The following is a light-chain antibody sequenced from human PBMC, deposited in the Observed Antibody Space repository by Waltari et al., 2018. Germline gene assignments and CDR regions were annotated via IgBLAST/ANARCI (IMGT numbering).Light chain of an antibody. Sequence: DLVMTQTPLSLSVAPGQPASISCKSRPRLLQSEGKTYLSWYLPKPGQSPQLLIYEVSNRFARGPQRFSGSGSGTDVTRKISRVEADDVGVYYCRQSIQLPQYTFGQGTKLE. CDR1: PRLLQSEGKTY. CDR3: RQSIQLPQYT. J-gene: IGKJ2*01. V-gene: IGKV2D-29*02. CDR2: EVS.